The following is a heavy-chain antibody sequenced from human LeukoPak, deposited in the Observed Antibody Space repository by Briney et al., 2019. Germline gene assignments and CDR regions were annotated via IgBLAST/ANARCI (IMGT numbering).Heavy chain of an antibody. CDR3: ARDGSGSYYHFDY. Sequence: ASVKVSCKASGYTFTSYGISWVRQAPGQGLEWMGWISAYNGNTNYAQKFQGRVTMTRDTSISTAYMELTRLRSDDTAVYYCARDGSGSYYHFDYWGQGTLVTVSS. CDR2: ISAYNGNT. J-gene: IGHJ4*02. V-gene: IGHV1-18*01. D-gene: IGHD3-10*01. CDR1: GYTFTSYG.